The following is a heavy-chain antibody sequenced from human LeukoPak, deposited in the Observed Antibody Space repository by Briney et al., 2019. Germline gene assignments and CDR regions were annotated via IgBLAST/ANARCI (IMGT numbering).Heavy chain of an antibody. CDR3: ASWGSGSYYVDY. Sequence: ASVTVSCKASGYTFTGYYMHWVRQAPGQGLEWMGRINPNSGGTNYAQKFQGRVTMTRDTSISTAYMELSRLRSDDTAVYYCASWGSGSYYVDYWGQGTLVTVSS. CDR2: INPNSGGT. D-gene: IGHD3-10*01. V-gene: IGHV1-2*06. J-gene: IGHJ4*02. CDR1: GYTFTGYY.